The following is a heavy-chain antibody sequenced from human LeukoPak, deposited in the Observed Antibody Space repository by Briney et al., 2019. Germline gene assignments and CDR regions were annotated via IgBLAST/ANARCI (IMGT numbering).Heavy chain of an antibody. V-gene: IGHV1-18*04. CDR2: INNYNGNT. CDR3: AREEGSRGAFDI. J-gene: IGHJ3*02. D-gene: IGHD3-10*01. Sequence: ASVKVSCKASGYSFTSYGISWVRQAPGQGLEWMRWINNYNGNTNYAQKFQGRVTMTTDTSTSTAYMELRSLRSDDTAVYYCAREEGSRGAFDIWGQGTMVTVSS. CDR1: GYSFTSYG.